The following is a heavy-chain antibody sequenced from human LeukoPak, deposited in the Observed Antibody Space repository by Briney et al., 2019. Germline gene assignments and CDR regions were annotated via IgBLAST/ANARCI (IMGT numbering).Heavy chain of an antibody. V-gene: IGHV3-30*04. Sequence: PGGSLRLSCAASGFTSSSYAMHWVRQAPGKGLEWVAVISYDGSNKYYADSVKGRFTISRDNSKNTLYLQMNSLRAEDTAVYYCARDQGSSSYLDYWGQGTLVTVSS. CDR2: ISYDGSNK. CDR1: GFTSSSYA. CDR3: ARDQGSSSYLDY. J-gene: IGHJ4*02. D-gene: IGHD6-13*01.